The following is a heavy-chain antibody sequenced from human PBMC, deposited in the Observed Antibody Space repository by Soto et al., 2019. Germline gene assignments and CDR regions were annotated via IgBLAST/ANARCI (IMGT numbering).Heavy chain of an antibody. J-gene: IGHJ4*02. CDR2: IYYSGST. CDR3: ARERTDDYGDNFDY. D-gene: IGHD4-17*01. CDR1: GGSISSYY. V-gene: IGHV4-59*01. Sequence: QVQLQESGPGLVKPSETLSLTCTVSGGSISSYYWSWIRQPPGKGLEWIGYIYYSGSTNYNPSLKSRVTISVDTSKNQSSLKLSSVTAADTAVYYCARERTDDYGDNFDYWGQGTLVTVSS.